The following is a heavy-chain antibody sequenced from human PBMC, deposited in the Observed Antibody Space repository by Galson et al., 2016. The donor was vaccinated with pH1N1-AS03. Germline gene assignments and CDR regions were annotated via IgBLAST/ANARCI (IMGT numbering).Heavy chain of an antibody. D-gene: IGHD3-16*01. CDR1: GVSTRSHY. CDR2: IYYSGST. Sequence: ETLSLTCTVSGVSTRSHYWSWIRQPPGKGLEWIGYIYYSGSTNYNPSLKSRVTISVDTSKHQLSLKLSSVTTADTALYFCARDGGKITLGGFYAFDLWGQGTVVAVSS. CDR3: ARDGGKITLGGFYAFDL. J-gene: IGHJ3*01. V-gene: IGHV4-59*11.